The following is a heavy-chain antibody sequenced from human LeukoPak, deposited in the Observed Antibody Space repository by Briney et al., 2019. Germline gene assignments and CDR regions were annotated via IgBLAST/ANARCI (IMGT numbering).Heavy chain of an antibody. J-gene: IGHJ4*02. V-gene: IGHV4-39*01. Sequence: SETLSLTCTVSGGSISSSSYYWGWIRQPPGKGLEWIGSIYYSGSTYYNPSLKSRVTISVDTSKNQFSLKLSSVTAADTAVYYCARRRGTGTPEDYWGQGTLVTASS. CDR3: ARRRGTGTPEDY. CDR1: GGSISSSSYY. CDR2: IYYSGST. D-gene: IGHD1-1*01.